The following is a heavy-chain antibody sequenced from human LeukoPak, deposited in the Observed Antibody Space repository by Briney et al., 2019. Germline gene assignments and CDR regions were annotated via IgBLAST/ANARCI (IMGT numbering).Heavy chain of an antibody. CDR2: ITDNGSGT. CDR3: AKRVPYYLDH. Sequence: GGSLRLSCAASGFTFSNYDMSWVRQAPGKGLEWISTITDNGSGTCYADSVKGRFTISRDNSKITLYLQMNSLRTEDTAVYYCAKRVPYYLDHWGQGTLVPVSS. CDR1: GFTFSNYD. J-gene: IGHJ4*02. V-gene: IGHV3-23*01.